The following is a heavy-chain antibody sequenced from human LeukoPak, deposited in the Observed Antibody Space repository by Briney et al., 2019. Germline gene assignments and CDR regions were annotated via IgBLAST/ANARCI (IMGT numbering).Heavy chain of an antibody. V-gene: IGHV3-7*01. Sequence: SGGSLRLSCAASGFTFGGYWMNWVRQPPGKGLEWGPNIKEDGSEKYYVDSVKGRFTMSRDNAKNSLYLQMNSLRAEDTAVYYCARGGGKDGYNLYYFDFWGQGTLVTVSS. CDR3: ARGGGKDGYNLYYFDF. CDR1: GFTFGGYW. CDR2: IKEDGSEK. D-gene: IGHD5-24*01. J-gene: IGHJ4*02.